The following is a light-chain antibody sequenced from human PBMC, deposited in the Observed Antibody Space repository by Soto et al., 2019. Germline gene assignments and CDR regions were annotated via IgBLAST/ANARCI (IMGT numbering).Light chain of an antibody. J-gene: IGLJ2*01. Sequence: QSALTQPASVSGSPGQSITISCTGTSSDVGGYNYVSWYQQHPGKAPKLMIYDVSNRPSGISNRFSGSKSGNTXXXTISGLQAEDEADYYCSSYTSSSTRDVVFGGGTKLTVL. CDR1: SSDVGGYNY. V-gene: IGLV2-14*01. CDR2: DVS. CDR3: SSYTSSSTRDVV.